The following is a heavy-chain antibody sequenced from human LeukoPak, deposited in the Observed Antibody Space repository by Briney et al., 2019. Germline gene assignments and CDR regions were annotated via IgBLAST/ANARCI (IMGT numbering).Heavy chain of an antibody. J-gene: IGHJ6*02. CDR2: IYYSGST. CDR1: GGSISSYY. CDR3: ARGHIVVVPAAMSRYYYYGMDV. Sequence: PSETLSLTCTVSGGSISSYYWSWIRQPPGKGLEWIGYIYYSGSTNYNPSLKSRVTISVDTSKNQFSLKLSSVTAADTAVYYCARGHIVVVPAAMSRYYYYGMDVWGQGTTVTVSS. V-gene: IGHV4-59*12. D-gene: IGHD2-2*01.